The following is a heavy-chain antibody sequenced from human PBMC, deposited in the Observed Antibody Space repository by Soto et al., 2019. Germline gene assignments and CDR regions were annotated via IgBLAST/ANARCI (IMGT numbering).Heavy chain of an antibody. CDR3: ARSPRSSPYFDY. V-gene: IGHV5-51*01. Sequence: GESLKISCQCSGYTFSNFWIAWVRQLPGKGLEYMGIIYPGNSETRYSPSFHGKVTISADRSIGTAYLQWSSLEASDSAFYFCARSPRSSPYFDYWGQGALVTVSS. CDR2: IYPGNSET. J-gene: IGHJ4*02. D-gene: IGHD6-13*01. CDR1: GYTFSNFW.